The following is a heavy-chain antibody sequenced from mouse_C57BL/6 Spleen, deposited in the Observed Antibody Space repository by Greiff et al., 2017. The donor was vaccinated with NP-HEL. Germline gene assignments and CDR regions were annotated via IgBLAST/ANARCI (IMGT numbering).Heavy chain of an antibody. CDR3: ARDFVTTVVAEAY. Sequence: VQLQQPGAELVRPGTSVKLSCKASGYTFTSYWMHWVKQRPGQGLEWIGVIDPSDSYTNYNQKFKGKATLTVDTSSSTAYMQLSSLTSEDSAVYYCARDFVTTVVAEAYWGQGTLVTVSA. D-gene: IGHD1-1*01. CDR2: IDPSDSYT. CDR1: GYTFTSYW. V-gene: IGHV1-59*01. J-gene: IGHJ3*01.